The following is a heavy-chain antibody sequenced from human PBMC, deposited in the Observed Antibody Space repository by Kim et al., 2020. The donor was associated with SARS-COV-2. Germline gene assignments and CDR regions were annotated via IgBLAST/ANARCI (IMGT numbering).Heavy chain of an antibody. Sequence: GGSLRLSCAASGFTFSSYAMSWVRQAPGKGLEWVSVISGSGGSTYYADSVKGRFTISRDNSKNTLYLQMNSLRAEDTAVYYCAKDYSSGWYTSYYFDYWGQGTLVTVSS. CDR1: GFTFSSYA. D-gene: IGHD6-19*01. V-gene: IGHV3-23*01. CDR2: ISGSGGST. J-gene: IGHJ4*02. CDR3: AKDYSSGWYTSYYFDY.